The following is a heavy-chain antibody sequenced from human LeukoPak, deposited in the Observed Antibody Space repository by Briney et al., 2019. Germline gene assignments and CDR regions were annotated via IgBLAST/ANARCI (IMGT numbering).Heavy chain of an antibody. D-gene: IGHD2-2*02. CDR1: GYTFTSYD. CDR2: MNPNSGNT. Sequence: SVKVSCKASGYTFTSYDINWVRQATGQGLEWMGWMNPNSGNTGYAQKFPGRVTMTRNTSISTAYMELSRLRSEDTAVYYCARGVVVVPAAIKSYYYYYGMDVWGQGTTVTVSS. J-gene: IGHJ6*02. V-gene: IGHV1-8*01. CDR3: ARGVVVVPAAIKSYYYYYGMDV.